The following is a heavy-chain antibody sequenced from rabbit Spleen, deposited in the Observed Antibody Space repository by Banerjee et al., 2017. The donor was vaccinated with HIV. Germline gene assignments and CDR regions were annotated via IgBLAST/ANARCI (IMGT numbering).Heavy chain of an antibody. CDR1: GVSFSFSSY. CDR3: ARDLAGYVGFGYISYLDL. D-gene: IGHD4-2*01. Sequence: QEQLVESGGGLVEPGASLTLTCTASGVSFSFSSYLCWVRQAPGKGLEWIACIDVISSVGPYYATWVNGRFTISRSTSLNTVDLKMTSLTAADTATYFCARDLAGYVGFGYISYLDLWGPGTLVTVS. V-gene: IGHV1S43*01. CDR2: IDVISSVGP. J-gene: IGHJ4*01.